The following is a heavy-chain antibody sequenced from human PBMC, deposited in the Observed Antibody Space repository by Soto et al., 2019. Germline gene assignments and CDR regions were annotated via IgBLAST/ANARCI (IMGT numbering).Heavy chain of an antibody. D-gene: IGHD6-19*01. J-gene: IGHJ4*02. CDR2: IRGSSGST. CDR3: VKGSWLDY. V-gene: IGHV3-23*01. Sequence: EVQLLESGGGLIKPGGSLILSCAASGFTFSTFDMTWVRQPPGKGLEWVSLIRGSSGSTYYADSVKGRFTISKDNSKNTLYLQMNSLRAEDTAVDFCVKGSWLDYWGQGNMVTVSS. CDR1: GFTFSTFD.